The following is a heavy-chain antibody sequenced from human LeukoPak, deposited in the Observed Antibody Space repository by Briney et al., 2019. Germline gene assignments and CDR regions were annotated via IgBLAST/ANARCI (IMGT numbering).Heavy chain of an antibody. J-gene: IGHJ4*02. V-gene: IGHV3-23*01. CDR1: GFTFSSYA. D-gene: IGHD1-26*01. Sequence: GGSLRLSCAASGFTFSSYAMSWVRQAPGKGLEWVSAISGSGGNTYYADSVKGRFTISRDNSKNTLYLQMNSLRAEDTAVYYCAKDLVGWAVGATTLGYWGQGTLVTVSS. CDR2: ISGSGGNT. CDR3: AKDLVGWAVGATTLGY.